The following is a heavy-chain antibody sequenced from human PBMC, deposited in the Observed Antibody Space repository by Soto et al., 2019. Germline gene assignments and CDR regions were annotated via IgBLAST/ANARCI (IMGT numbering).Heavy chain of an antibody. V-gene: IGHV4-34*01. CDR1: GGSFRGFY. CDR2: INHVGIT. D-gene: IGHD3-3*01. J-gene: IGHJ6*02. CDR3: ARGPGRFWSGYFGVDYLSLYGMDV. Sequence: SETLSLTCAVSGGSFRGFYWTWIRQSPGKGLEWLGDINHVGITNYNPSLKSRVSIPVDTSKSQFSLELKSVTAADTAVYYCARGPGRFWSGYFGVDYLSLYGMDVWGQGTTVTVSS.